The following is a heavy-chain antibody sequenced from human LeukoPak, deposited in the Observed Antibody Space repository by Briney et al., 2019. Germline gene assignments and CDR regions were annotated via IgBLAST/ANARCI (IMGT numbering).Heavy chain of an antibody. V-gene: IGHV4-59*01. CDR1: DGSISSYY. Sequence: SETLSLTCTVSDGSISSYYWSWIRQPPGKGLEWIGYIYYSGSTNYNPSLKSRVTISVDTSKNQLSLKLSSVTAADTAVYYCARYSTVAAPYYYYYYMDVWGKGTTVTISS. CDR3: ARYSTVAAPYYYYYYMDV. D-gene: IGHD2-15*01. CDR2: IYYSGST. J-gene: IGHJ6*03.